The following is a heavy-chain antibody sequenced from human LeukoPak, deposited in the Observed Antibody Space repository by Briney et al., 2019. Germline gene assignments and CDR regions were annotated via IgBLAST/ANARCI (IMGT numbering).Heavy chain of an antibody. CDR2: VYPGDSHT. J-gene: IGHJ4*02. V-gene: IGHV5-51*01. CDR3: ARRCDSWRFDY. Sequence: GESMKISCQGSGYXFSNYWICWGRQMPRKGLEWMGIVYPGDSHTTYRPSFQGHVTISADTSISTAYLTWSSLKASDTAMYYCARRCDSWRFDYWGQGTLVTVSS. D-gene: IGHD2-21*02. CDR1: GYXFSNYW.